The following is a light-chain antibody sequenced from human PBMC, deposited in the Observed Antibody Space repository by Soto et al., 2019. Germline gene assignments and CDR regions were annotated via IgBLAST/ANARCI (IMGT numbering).Light chain of an antibody. CDR1: QSVRTY. CDR3: QHRNNWHPIT. CDR2: DAS. Sequence: EIVLTQSSVTLSLSPGERATLSFRDSQSVRTYLAWYQVKPGQAPRLLIDDASSRASSVPARFRGSGSGTDFTLTTSSPEPEDIAVYYCQHRNNWHPITFGQGSQLVIK. V-gene: IGKV3D-11*02. J-gene: IGKJ5*01.